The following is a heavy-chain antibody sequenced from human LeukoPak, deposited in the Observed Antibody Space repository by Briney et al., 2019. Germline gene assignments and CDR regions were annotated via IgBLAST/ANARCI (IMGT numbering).Heavy chain of an antibody. CDR1: GFSFSSYE. CDR2: ITSSESTV. J-gene: IGHJ6*02. V-gene: IGHV3-48*03. CDR3: ARGRYRTSSASDYKGLDV. D-gene: IGHD4-11*01. Sequence: GGSLRLSCAASGFSFSSYEMNWVRQAPGKGLEWVSYITSSESTVDYADSVRGRFTISRDNAKNSLYLQVNSLRVEDTAVYYCARGRYRTSSASDYKGLDVWGQGTTVTVSS.